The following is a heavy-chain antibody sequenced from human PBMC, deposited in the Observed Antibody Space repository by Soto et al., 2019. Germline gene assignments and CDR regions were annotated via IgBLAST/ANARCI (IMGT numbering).Heavy chain of an antibody. CDR2: ISSSGSTI. CDR3: ARPIYCSSTSCYGDFDY. CDR1: GFTFSDYY. D-gene: IGHD2-2*01. Sequence: PGGSLRLSCAASGFTFSDYYMSWIRQAPGKGLEWASYISSSGSTIYYADSVKGRFTISRDNANNSLCLQMNSLRAEDTAVYYCARPIYCSSTSCYGDFDYWGQGTLVTVSS. J-gene: IGHJ4*02. V-gene: IGHV3-11*01.